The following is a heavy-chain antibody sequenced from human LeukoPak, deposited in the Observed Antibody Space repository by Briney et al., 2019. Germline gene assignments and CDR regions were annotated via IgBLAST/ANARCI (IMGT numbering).Heavy chain of an antibody. J-gene: IGHJ4*02. D-gene: IGHD3-22*01. CDR1: GFTSSGYA. V-gene: IGHV3-23*01. Sequence: GGSLRLSCAASGFTSSGYAMSWVRQAPGKGLEWVSSITTSGANTHFADSVKGRFTISRDNSKDTLYLQMSSLRAEDTGIYYCARDRGGYYDSSGNWGQGTLVTVSS. CDR2: ITTSGANT. CDR3: ARDRGGYYDSSGN.